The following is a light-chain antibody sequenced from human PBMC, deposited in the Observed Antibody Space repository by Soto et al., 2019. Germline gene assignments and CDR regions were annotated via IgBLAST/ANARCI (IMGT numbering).Light chain of an antibody. CDR1: YDISSS. Sequence: DIRLTQSPSFLSASVEDRVTISCRASYDISSSLAWYQQEPGKPPKLLIYDSSTLQTGVPSRFTGSGSGRKFTLTISGLQFGDSATYFCQQLSHYPYTFGQGTKLEI. CDR2: DSS. CDR3: QQLSHYPYT. J-gene: IGKJ2*01. V-gene: IGKV1-9*01.